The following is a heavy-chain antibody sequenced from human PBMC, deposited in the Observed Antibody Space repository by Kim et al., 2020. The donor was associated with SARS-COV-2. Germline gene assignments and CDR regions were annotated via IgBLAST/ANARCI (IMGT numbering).Heavy chain of an antibody. CDR1: GGSISSSNW. CDR2: IYHSGST. V-gene: IGHV4-4*02. J-gene: IGHJ2*01. Sequence: SETLSLTCAVSGGSISSSNWWSWVRQPPGKGLEWIGEIYHSGSTNYNPSLKSRVTISVDKSKNQFSLKLSSVTAADTAVYYCARDPPAGYSSGWFRWWYFDLWGRGTLVTVSS. CDR3: ARDPPAGYSSGWFRWWYFDL. D-gene: IGHD6-19*01.